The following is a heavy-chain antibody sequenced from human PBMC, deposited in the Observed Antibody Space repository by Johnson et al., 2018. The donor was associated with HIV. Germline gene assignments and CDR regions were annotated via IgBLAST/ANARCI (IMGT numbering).Heavy chain of an antibody. CDR3: ARAGTSGSYAFDF. J-gene: IGHJ3*01. CDR2: IYSGGST. CDR1: GFNVSSNY. V-gene: IGHV3-66*01. D-gene: IGHD3-22*01. Sequence: VQLVESGGGLIQPGGSLRLSCAASGFNVSSNYMTWVRQAPGKGLEWVSVIYSGGSTYYADSVKGRFTISRDNSKTTLYLQMNSLRAEDTAVYYCARAGTSGSYAFDFWGQGTMVTVSS.